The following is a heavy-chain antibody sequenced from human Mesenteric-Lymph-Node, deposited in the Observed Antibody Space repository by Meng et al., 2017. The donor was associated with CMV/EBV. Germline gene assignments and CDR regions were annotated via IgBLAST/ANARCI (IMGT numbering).Heavy chain of an antibody. CDR2: ISSSTIET. Sequence: GESLKISCAASGFTFSSYAMNWVRQVPGKGLEWVSIISSSTIETYYADSVKGRFTISRDNSKNTLYLQMNSLRPEDTAFYYCAKGVWGGTTIYDAFDIWGQGTMVTVSS. V-gene: IGHV3-23*01. CDR3: AKGVWGGTTIYDAFDI. J-gene: IGHJ3*02. D-gene: IGHD1-26*01. CDR1: GFTFSSYA.